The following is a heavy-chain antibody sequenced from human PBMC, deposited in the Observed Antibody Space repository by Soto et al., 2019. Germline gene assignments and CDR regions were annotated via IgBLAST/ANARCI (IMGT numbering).Heavy chain of an antibody. CDR2: INGGRT. D-gene: IGHD6-19*01. V-gene: IGHV3-23*01. Sequence: EVQLLESGGGLVQPGGSLRLSCAASGFTFSRSDMSWVRQAPGKGLEWVSAINGGRTFYGDSVEGRFTVSRDDSKDTLYLQMNCLRVDDTAIYYCATHGWDLWGQGTLVTVSS. J-gene: IGHJ5*02. CDR1: GFTFSRSD. CDR3: ATHGWDL.